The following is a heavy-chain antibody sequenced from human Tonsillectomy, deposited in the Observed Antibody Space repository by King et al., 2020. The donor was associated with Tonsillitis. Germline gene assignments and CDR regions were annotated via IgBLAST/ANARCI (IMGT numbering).Heavy chain of an antibody. V-gene: IGHV4-31*03. CDR1: GGSISSGGYY. CDR2: IYYSGST. CDR3: ASTHYGDYTFDY. D-gene: IGHD4-17*01. Sequence: VQLQGSGPGLVKPSQTLSLTCTVSGGSISSGGYYWSWIRQHPGKGLEWIGYIYYSGSTYYNPSLKSRVTISVDTSKNQFSLKLSSVTAADTAVYYCASTHYGDYTFDYWGQGTLVTVSS. J-gene: IGHJ4*02.